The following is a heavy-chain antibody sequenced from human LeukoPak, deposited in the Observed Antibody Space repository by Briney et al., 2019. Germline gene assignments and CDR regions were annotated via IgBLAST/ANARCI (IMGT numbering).Heavy chain of an antibody. Sequence: SETLSLTCTVSGGSISSGGYYWSWICQHPGKGLGWIGYIYYSGSTYYNPSLKSRVTISVDTSKNQFSLKLSSVTAADTAVYYCARVGYSYGSDYWGQGTLVTVSS. CDR3: ARVGYSYGSDY. CDR1: GGSISSGGYY. CDR2: IYYSGST. V-gene: IGHV4-31*03. D-gene: IGHD5-18*01. J-gene: IGHJ4*02.